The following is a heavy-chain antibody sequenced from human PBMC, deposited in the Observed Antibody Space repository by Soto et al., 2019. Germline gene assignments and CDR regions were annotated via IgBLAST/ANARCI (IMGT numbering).Heavy chain of an antibody. D-gene: IGHD2-15*01. CDR2: IYSGGST. CDR3: ARDRRMSYYYYMDV. CDR1: GFTVSSNY. Sequence: SGGSLRLSCAASGFTVSSNYMSWVRQAPGKGLEWVSVIYSGGSTYYADSVKGRFTISRHNSKNTLYLQMNSLRAEDTAVYYCARDRRMSYYYYMDVWGKGTTVTVSS. J-gene: IGHJ6*03. V-gene: IGHV3-53*04.